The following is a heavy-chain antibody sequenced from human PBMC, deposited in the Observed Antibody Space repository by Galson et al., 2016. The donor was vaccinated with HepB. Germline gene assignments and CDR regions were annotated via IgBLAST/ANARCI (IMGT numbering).Heavy chain of an antibody. CDR1: GYTFTDYG. J-gene: IGHJ4*02. V-gene: IGHV1-18*04. CDR3: ARDQTDYVDYVAY. D-gene: IGHD4-17*01. CDR2: ISAYSGDT. Sequence: SVKVSCKASGYTFTDYGFSWVRQAPGQGPEWMGWISAYSGDTNYAPNFEGRVTISRDTSTTTTYLEVRSLRSDDTAIYYCARDQTDYVDYVAYWGQGTLVTISS.